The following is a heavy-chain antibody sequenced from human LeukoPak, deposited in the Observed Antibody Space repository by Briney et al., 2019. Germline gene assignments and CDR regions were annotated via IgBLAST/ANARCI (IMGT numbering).Heavy chain of an antibody. D-gene: IGHD3-16*01. CDR3: AKFEFGF. CDR1: GFTFSNYG. V-gene: IGHV3-23*01. J-gene: IGHJ4*02. Sequence: GGSLRLSCTASGFTFSNYGMHWVRQAPGKGLEWVSGISGSGVSTYYADSVKGRFTISRDNSKNTLYLQMNSLRDEDTAVYYCAKFEFGFWGQGTLVTVSS. CDR2: ISGSGVST.